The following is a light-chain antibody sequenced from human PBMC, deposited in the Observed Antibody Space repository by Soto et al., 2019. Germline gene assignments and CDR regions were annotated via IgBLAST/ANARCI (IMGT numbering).Light chain of an antibody. CDR3: QQYNSYSRT. V-gene: IGKV1-5*01. J-gene: IGKJ1*01. CDR1: QSISSW. Sequence: DIQMTQSPSTLSASVGDRVTITCRAGQSISSWLAWYQQKPGKAPKLLIYDASSLESGVPSRFSSSGSGTEFTLTISSLQPDDFATYYCQQYNSYSRTFGQGTKVDIK. CDR2: DAS.